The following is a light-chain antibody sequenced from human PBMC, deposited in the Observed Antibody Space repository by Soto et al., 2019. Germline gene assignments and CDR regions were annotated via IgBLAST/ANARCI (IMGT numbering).Light chain of an antibody. J-gene: IGKJ1*01. CDR1: QSVTRY. Sequence: EIVLTQSPGTLSLSPGEGATLSCTASQSVTRYLAWYQQKPGQAPRLLIYDASSRATGIPDRFSAGGSGTDFTLTISRLEPEDFAVYFCQHYGISRTFGQGPKVEIK. V-gene: IGKV3-20*01. CDR2: DAS. CDR3: QHYGISRT.